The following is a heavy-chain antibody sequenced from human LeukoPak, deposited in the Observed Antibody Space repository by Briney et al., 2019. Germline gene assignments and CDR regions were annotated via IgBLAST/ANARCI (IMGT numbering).Heavy chain of an antibody. Sequence: ASVKVSCKVSGYTLTELSMHWVRQAPGKGLEWMGGFDPEDGESIYAKKFQGRVTMTEDTSTDKDYMKLSSLRSEDTGVYYCARVVYDNSGYPVFDYWGQGTLVTVSS. CDR3: ARVVYDNSGYPVFDY. J-gene: IGHJ4*02. D-gene: IGHD3-22*01. CDR2: FDPEDGES. CDR1: GYTLTELS. V-gene: IGHV1-24*01.